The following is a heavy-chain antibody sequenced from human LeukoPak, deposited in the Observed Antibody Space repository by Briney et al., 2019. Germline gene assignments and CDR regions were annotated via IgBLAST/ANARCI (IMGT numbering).Heavy chain of an antibody. J-gene: IGHJ4*02. V-gene: IGHV3-21*01. CDR3: ARDPVSMSSGWYYFDY. CDR2: ISSSSSYI. D-gene: IGHD6-19*01. Sequence: GGSLRLSCAASGFTFSSYSMNWVRQAPGKGLEWVSSISSSSSYIYYADSVKGRFTISRDNAKNSLYLQMNSLRAEDTAVYYCARDPVSMSSGWYYFDYWGQGTLVTVSS. CDR1: GFTFSSYS.